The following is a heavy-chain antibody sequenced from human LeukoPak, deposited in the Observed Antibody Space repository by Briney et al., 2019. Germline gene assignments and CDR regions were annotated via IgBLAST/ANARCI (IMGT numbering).Heavy chain of an antibody. J-gene: IGHJ5*02. V-gene: IGHV1-18*01. CDR1: GYTFTSYG. D-gene: IGHD3-16*01. CDR2: ISAYNGNR. Sequence: GASVKVSCKASGYTFTSYGISWVRQAPGQGLEWMGWISAYNGNRNYAQKLQGRVNMTTDTSTSTAYMELRSLRSDDTAVYYCARSPENRGRYWFDPWGQGTLVTVSS. CDR3: ARSPENRGRYWFDP.